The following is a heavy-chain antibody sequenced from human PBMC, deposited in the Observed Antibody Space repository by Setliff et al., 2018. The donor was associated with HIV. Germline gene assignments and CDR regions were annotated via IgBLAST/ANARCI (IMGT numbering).Heavy chain of an antibody. J-gene: IGHJ6*03. CDR3: ARGRCTGGTCSGRYSYLRIDV. D-gene: IGHD2-8*02. CDR2: IHHSGRT. V-gene: IGHV4-34*01. Sequence: PSETLSLTCAVSGGTFSDYSWTWIRRPPGKGLEWIGEIHHSGRTEYNPSLTSRITMSVDSSKNQFSLRLTSVAAADTAVYYCARGRCTGGTCSGRYSYLRIDVWGKGTTVTVSS. CDR1: GGTFSDYS.